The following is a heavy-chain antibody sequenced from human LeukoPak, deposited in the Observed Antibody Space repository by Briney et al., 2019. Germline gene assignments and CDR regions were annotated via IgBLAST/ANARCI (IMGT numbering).Heavy chain of an antibody. CDR2: IVVGSGNT. Sequence: ASVKVSCKASGFTFTSSAVQWVRQARGQRLEWIGWIVVGSGNTNYAQKFQKRVTITRDMSTSTAYMELSSLRSEDTAVYYCAADPHDSSGYSDYWGQGTLVTVSS. D-gene: IGHD3-22*01. CDR1: GFTFTSSA. CDR3: AADPHDSSGYSDY. V-gene: IGHV1-58*01. J-gene: IGHJ4*02.